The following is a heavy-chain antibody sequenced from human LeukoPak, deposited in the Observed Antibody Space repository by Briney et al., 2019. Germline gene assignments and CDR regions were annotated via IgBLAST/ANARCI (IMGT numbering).Heavy chain of an antibody. CDR1: GFTFSNAW. Sequence: GGSLRLSCAASGFTFSNAWMSWVRQAPGKGLEWVGRIKSKTDGGTTDYAAPVKGRFTISRDDSKNTLFLQMNSLKTEDTAVYYCTTTPDHYGSGRWGQGALVTVAS. D-gene: IGHD3-10*01. CDR3: TTTPDHYGSGR. J-gene: IGHJ4*02. V-gene: IGHV3-15*01. CDR2: IKSKTDGGTT.